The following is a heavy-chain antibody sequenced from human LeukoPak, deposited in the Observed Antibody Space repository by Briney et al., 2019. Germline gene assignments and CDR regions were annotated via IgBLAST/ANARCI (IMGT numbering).Heavy chain of an antibody. CDR1: GFTFTSTA. CDR3: ASDPPYTSSSAG. V-gene: IGHV1-58*01. Sequence: ASVTVSCKASGFTFTSTAVQCVRHTRGQPLECIRRIFVGSGNTNYAQMLQERVTLTSDVSTSTAYLVLTSLRSEDTAIYYCASDPPYTSSSAGWGQGTLVTVSS. CDR2: IFVGSGNT. J-gene: IGHJ4*02. D-gene: IGHD2-2*01.